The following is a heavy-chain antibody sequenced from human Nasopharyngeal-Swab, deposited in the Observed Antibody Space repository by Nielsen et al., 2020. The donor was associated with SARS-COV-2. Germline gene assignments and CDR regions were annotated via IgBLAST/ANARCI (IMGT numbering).Heavy chain of an antibody. CDR1: GYTFTRYY. Sequence: ASVKVSCKASGYTFTRYYIHWVRQAPGQGLEWMGVINPSIYSTTYAQKFQGRVSMTRDTSTSTVYMEVSGLTSEDTAMYFCARDFYGSGTYYFDYWGQGTLVTVSS. CDR2: INPSIYST. V-gene: IGHV1-46*01. CDR3: ARDFYGSGTYYFDY. D-gene: IGHD3-10*01. J-gene: IGHJ4*02.